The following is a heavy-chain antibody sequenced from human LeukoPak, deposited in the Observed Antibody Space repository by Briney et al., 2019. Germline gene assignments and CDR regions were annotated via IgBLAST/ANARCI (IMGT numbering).Heavy chain of an antibody. Sequence: PGRSLRLSCAASGFTFSSYGMHWVRQAPGKGLEWVAVISYDGSNKYYADSVKGRFTISRGNSKNTLYLQMNSLRAEDTAVYYCAKDNGDYGDYFADYWGQGTLVTVSS. J-gene: IGHJ4*02. CDR3: AKDNGDYGDYFADY. D-gene: IGHD4-17*01. CDR1: GFTFSSYG. CDR2: ISYDGSNK. V-gene: IGHV3-30*18.